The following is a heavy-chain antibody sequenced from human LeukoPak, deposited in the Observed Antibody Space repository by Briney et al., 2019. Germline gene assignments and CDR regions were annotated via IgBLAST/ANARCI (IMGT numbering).Heavy chain of an antibody. V-gene: IGHV3-23*01. CDR1: GFTFSGYA. J-gene: IGHJ4*02. CDR2: ITGGAENT. Sequence: GGSLRLSCAASGFTFSGYAMSWVRQAPGKGLKWPSTITGGAENTYYADSVKGRFTISRDNSKNTVYLQMNSLRAEDTAVYYCAKVLSGSQDYWGQGTLVTVFS. D-gene: IGHD1-26*01. CDR3: AKVLSGSQDY.